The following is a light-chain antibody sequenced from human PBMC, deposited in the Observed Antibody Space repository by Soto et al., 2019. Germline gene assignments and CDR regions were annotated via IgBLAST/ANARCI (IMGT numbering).Light chain of an antibody. Sequence: EVVMTQSPATLSVSPGERATLSCRASQSVSSNLAWYQQKVGQAPRLLIYRASTRATGIPARFSGSGSGTEFTLTISSLQSEDFAVYYCQEHNNWPLTFGGGTKVEIK. J-gene: IGKJ4*01. CDR1: QSVSSN. CDR3: QEHNNWPLT. V-gene: IGKV3-15*01. CDR2: RAS.